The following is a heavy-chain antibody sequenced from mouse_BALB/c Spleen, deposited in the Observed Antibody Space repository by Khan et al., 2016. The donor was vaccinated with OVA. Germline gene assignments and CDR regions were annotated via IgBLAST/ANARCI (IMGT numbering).Heavy chain of an antibody. D-gene: IGHD2-3*01. J-gene: IGHJ4*01. CDR3: ARVGYSGTMDY. CDR1: GYPFTKNG. V-gene: IGHV9-3-1*01. CDR2: INTYTREP. Sequence: QIQLVQSGPELKNPGETVRISCKASGYPFTKNGMNWVKQTPGKGLKWMGWINTYTREPAYADDFKGRFAFSLETSASTAYLQISNHKNEDTATYFCARVGYSGTMDYWGQGTSVTVSS.